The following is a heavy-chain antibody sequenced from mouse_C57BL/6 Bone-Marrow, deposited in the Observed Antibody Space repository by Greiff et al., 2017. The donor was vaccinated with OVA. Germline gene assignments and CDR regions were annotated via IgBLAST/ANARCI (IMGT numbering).Heavy chain of an antibody. Sequence: VKLQESGAELARPGASVKLSCKASGYTFTSYGISWVKQRTGQGLEWIGEIYPRSGNTYYNEKFKGKATLTADKSSSTAYMELRSLTSEDSAVYFCARKDYYGNYYAMDYWGQGTSVTVSS. CDR1: GYTFTSYG. D-gene: IGHD1-1*01. CDR3: ARKDYYGNYYAMDY. V-gene: IGHV1-81*01. CDR2: IYPRSGNT. J-gene: IGHJ4*01.